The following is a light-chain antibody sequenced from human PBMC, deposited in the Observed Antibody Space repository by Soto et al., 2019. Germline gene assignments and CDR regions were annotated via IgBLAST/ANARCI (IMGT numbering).Light chain of an antibody. CDR2: GAS. Sequence: EIVLTQSPGTLSLSPGERATLSCRASQSVSSSYLAWYQQKPCQAPRLLIYGASSRATGIPDRFSGSGSGTDFTFTISRLEPEDFAVYFCQQYVNSPITFGQGTRLEIK. CDR3: QQYVNSPIT. V-gene: IGKV3-20*01. CDR1: QSVSSSY. J-gene: IGKJ5*01.